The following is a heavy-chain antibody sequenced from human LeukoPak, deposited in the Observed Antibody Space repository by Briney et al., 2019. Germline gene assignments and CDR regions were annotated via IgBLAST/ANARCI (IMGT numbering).Heavy chain of an antibody. V-gene: IGHV4-31*03. D-gene: IGHD4-17*01. CDR1: GGSISSGGYY. Sequence: SETLSLTCTVSGGSISSGGYYWSWIRQRPGKDLEWIGYIYYSGNTYYNPSFKRRITISVDTSKNQFSLKLNSVTAADTAVYYCARSTVPYYFDYWGQGTLVTVSS. J-gene: IGHJ4*01. CDR3: ARSTVPYYFDY. CDR2: IYYSGNT.